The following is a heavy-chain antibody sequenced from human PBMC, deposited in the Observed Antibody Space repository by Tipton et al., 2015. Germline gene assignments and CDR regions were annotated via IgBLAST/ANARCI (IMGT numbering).Heavy chain of an antibody. CDR1: SDSINKYY. V-gene: IGHV4-59*04. D-gene: IGHD3-9*01. Sequence: TLSLTCTVSSDSINKYYWSWIRQPPGKGLEWIGSISHSGNTYYSPSLKSRVPMSRDTSKNQFSLKLTSVTAADTAVYYCACQDYDSLTRDYQTVDYWGQGTLVTVSS. CDR2: ISHSGNT. J-gene: IGHJ4*02. CDR3: ACQDYDSLTRDYQTVDY.